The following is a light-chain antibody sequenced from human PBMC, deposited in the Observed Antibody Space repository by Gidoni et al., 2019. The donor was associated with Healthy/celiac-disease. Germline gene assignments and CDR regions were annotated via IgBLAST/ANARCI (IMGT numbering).Light chain of an antibody. CDR2: AAA. J-gene: IGKJ2*01. Sequence: DIQMTQSPSSLSASVGDRVTITCRASQSSSNYFNWYQQNPVRDPKLLIYAAARLQSGVPSRFSGSGSGTDFTLTISSLQPEDFATYYCQQSFSTPRVTFGQXTKLEIK. CDR1: QSSSNY. CDR3: QQSFSTPRVT. V-gene: IGKV1-39*01.